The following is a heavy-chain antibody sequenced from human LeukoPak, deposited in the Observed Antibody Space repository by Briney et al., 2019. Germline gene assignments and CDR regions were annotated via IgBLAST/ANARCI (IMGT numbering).Heavy chain of an antibody. CDR1: GGTFSSYA. CDR2: IIPIFGTA. J-gene: IGHJ4*02. Sequence: SVKVSCKASGGTFSSYAISWGRQAPGQGLEWMGGIIPIFGTANYAQKFQGRVTITADKSTSTAYMELSSLRSEDTAVYYCARGHGDYAYYGYWGQGTLVTVSS. D-gene: IGHD4-17*01. CDR3: ARGHGDYAYYGY. V-gene: IGHV1-69*06.